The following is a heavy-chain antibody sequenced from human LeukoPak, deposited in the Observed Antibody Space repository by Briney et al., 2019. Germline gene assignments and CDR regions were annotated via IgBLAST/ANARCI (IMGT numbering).Heavy chain of an antibody. CDR2: ISSSSSYI. V-gene: IGHV3-21*01. Sequence: GGSLRLSCAASGFTFSSYSMNWVRQAPGKGLEWVSSISSSSSYIYYADSVKGRFTISRDNAKNSLYLQMNSLRAEDTAVYYCARGQTVPRFCDYWGQGTLVTVSS. D-gene: IGHD3-3*01. J-gene: IGHJ4*02. CDR3: ARGQTVPRFCDY. CDR1: GFTFSSYS.